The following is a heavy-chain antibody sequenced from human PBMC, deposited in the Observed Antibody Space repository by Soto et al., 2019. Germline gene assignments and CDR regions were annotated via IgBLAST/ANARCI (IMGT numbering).Heavy chain of an antibody. J-gene: IGHJ4*02. CDR2: IGPESGAT. D-gene: IGHD1-26*01. V-gene: IGHV1-2*02. CDR1: GHTFTAYY. Sequence: ASVKVSCKPSGHTFTAYYIHWVRQAPEQGPEWMGEIGPESGATRYAQKFQGRVTMTRDMSITTVYMELNNLSPDDTAVYYCGRGRSGQIVVFYWGQGTPVTVSS. CDR3: GRGRSGQIVVFY.